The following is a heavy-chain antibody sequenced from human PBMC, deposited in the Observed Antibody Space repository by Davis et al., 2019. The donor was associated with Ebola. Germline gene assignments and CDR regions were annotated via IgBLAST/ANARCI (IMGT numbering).Heavy chain of an antibody. CDR3: ARAARFRYFGWSLTG. CDR2: ISYDGSGE. Sequence: GESLKISCAASGFTFSSSSMPWVRQAPGKGLERVAVISYDGSGEYKADSVKGRFTISRDNSKNTLYLQMNSLRAEDTAVYYCARAARFRYFGWSLTGWGQGILVTVSS. CDR1: GFTFSSSS. J-gene: IGHJ4*02. V-gene: IGHV3-30-3*01. D-gene: IGHD3-9*01.